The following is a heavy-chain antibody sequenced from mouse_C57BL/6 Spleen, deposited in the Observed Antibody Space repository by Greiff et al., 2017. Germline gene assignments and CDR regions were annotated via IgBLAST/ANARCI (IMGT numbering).Heavy chain of an antibody. V-gene: IGHV7-3*01. D-gene: IGHD1-1*01. CDR3: ARYLATTVVADY. Sequence: EAKLMESGGGLVQPGGSLSLSCAASGFTFTDYYMSWVRQPPGQALEWLGFIRNKANGYTTEYSASVKGRFTISRDNSQSILYLQMNALRAEDSATYYCARYLATTVVADYWGQGTTLTVSS. J-gene: IGHJ2*01. CDR2: IRNKANGYTT. CDR1: GFTFTDYY.